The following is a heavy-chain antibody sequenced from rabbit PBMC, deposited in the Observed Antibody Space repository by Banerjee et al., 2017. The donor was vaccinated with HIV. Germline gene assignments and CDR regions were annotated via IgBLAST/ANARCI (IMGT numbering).Heavy chain of an antibody. J-gene: IGHJ4*01. Sequence: QEQLVESGGGLVQPGGSLKLSCKASGFDFSGYGVSWVRQAPGKGLEWIGYIDPVFGNTYSANCVNGRFAISSHNAQNTVFLQMTSLTVADTATYFCVRDPGYAGSMYIFNLWGPGTLVTVS. CDR3: VRDPGYAGSMYIFNL. D-gene: IGHD4-2*01. CDR1: GFDFSGYG. CDR2: IDPVFGNT. V-gene: IGHV1S47*01.